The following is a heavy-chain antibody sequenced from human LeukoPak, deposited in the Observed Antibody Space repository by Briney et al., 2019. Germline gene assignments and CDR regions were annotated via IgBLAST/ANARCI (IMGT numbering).Heavy chain of an antibody. V-gene: IGHV3-53*01. D-gene: IGHD6-19*01. J-gene: IGHJ4*02. CDR1: GFTVSSNY. Sequence: GGSLRLSCAASGFTVSSNYMSWVRQAPGKGLEWVSAISSGGSPYYAVSVKGRFTISRDDSKNTLYLQMNILRAEDTAVYFCAREQWLDYWGQGTLVTVSS. CDR2: ISSGGSP. CDR3: AREQWLDY.